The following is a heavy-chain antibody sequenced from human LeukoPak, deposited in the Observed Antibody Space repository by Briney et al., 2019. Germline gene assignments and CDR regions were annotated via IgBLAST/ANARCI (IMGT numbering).Heavy chain of an antibody. CDR1: GFTLPTYW. J-gene: IGHJ6*03. V-gene: IGHV3-7*01. CDR2: IKEDGSEK. D-gene: IGHD3-22*01. Sequence: HPGGSLRLTCAASGFTLPTYWISWVRQAPGKGLEWVANIKEDGSEKHYVDSVKGRFTISGDNPKESIYLQMNSLRAEDTAVYYCARLGRSFFYDSSGAHYYYYMDVWGKGTTVIVSS. CDR3: ARLGRSFFYDSSGAHYYYYMDV.